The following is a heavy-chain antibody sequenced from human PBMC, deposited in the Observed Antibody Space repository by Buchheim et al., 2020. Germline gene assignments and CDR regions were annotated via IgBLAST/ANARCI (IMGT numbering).Heavy chain of an antibody. J-gene: IGHJ5*02. Sequence: QLQLQESGPGLVKPSETLSLTCTVSGGSISSSSYYWGWIRQPPGKGLEWIGSIYYSGSTYYNPSLKSRVTISVDTSKNQFSLKLSSVTAAETAVYYCARDYCTNGVCYPGWFDPWGQGTL. D-gene: IGHD2-8*01. CDR3: ARDYCTNGVCYPGWFDP. CDR1: GGSISSSSYY. V-gene: IGHV4-39*07. CDR2: IYYSGST.